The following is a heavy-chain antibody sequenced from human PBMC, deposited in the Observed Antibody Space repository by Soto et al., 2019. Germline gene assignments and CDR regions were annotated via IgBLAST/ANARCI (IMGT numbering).Heavy chain of an antibody. Sequence: GGSLRLSCAASGFTFSSYAMSWVRRAPGKGLEWVSAISGSGGSTYYADSVKGRFTISRDNSKNTLYLQMNSLRAEDTAVYYCAKDHYYDSSGNFDYWGQGTLVTVSS. J-gene: IGHJ4*02. D-gene: IGHD3-22*01. CDR2: ISGSGGST. CDR1: GFTFSSYA. CDR3: AKDHYYDSSGNFDY. V-gene: IGHV3-23*01.